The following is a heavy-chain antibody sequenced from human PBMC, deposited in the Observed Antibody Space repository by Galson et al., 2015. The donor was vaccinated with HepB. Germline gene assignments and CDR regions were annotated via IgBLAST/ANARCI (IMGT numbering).Heavy chain of an antibody. CDR2: IDWDDDK. V-gene: IGHV2-70*04. CDR3: AKRGYADMDV. D-gene: IGHD3-3*01. Sequence: ALVKPTQTLTLTCTFSGFSLSTSGMSVTWIRQPPGKALEWLARIDWDDDKFYNTSLRTRLTISKDTSKNQVVFKMTNMDPVDTATYYCAKRGYADMDVWGQGTTVTVSS. CDR1: GFSLSTSGMS. J-gene: IGHJ6*02.